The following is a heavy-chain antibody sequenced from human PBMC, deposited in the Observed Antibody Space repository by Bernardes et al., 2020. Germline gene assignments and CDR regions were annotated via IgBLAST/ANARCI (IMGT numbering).Heavy chain of an antibody. CDR3: ARDTSIAARPAVFGPKYYFDY. Sequence: SVKVSCKASGGTFSSYAISWVRQAPGQGLEWMGGIIPIFGTANYAQKFQGRVTITADESTSTAYMELSSLRSEDTAVYYCARDTSIAARPAVFGPKYYFDYWGQGTLVTVSS. CDR1: GGTFSSYA. J-gene: IGHJ4*02. D-gene: IGHD6-6*01. V-gene: IGHV1-69*13. CDR2: IIPIFGTA.